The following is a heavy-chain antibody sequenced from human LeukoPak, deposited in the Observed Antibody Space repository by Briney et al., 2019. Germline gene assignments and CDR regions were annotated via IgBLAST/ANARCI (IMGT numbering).Heavy chain of an antibody. CDR3: ARHDCYFDY. V-gene: IGHV4-34*01. Sequence: ASETLSLTCAVYGGSFSGYYWSWIRQPPGKGLEWIGEINHSGSTNYNPSLKSRVTISVDTSKNQFSLKLSSVTAADTAVYYCARHDCYFDYWGQGTLVTVSS. CDR2: INHSGST. CDR1: GGSFSGYY. D-gene: IGHD2-21*02. J-gene: IGHJ4*02.